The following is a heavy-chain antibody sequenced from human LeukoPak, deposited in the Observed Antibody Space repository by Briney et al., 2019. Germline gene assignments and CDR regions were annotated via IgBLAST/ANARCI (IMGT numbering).Heavy chain of an antibody. V-gene: IGHV4-59*01. J-gene: IGHJ4*02. Sequence: PSETLSRTCTVSGGSISSYYWSWIRQPPGKGLEWIGYIYYSGSTNYNPSLKSRVTISVDTSKNQFSLKLSSVTAADTAVYYCARLDFSVTHYFDYWGQGTLVTVSS. CDR2: IYYSGST. D-gene: IGHD3-3*01. CDR1: GGSISSYY. CDR3: ARLDFSVTHYFDY.